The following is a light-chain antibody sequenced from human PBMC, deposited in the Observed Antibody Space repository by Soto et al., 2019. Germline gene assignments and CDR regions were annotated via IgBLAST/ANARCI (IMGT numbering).Light chain of an antibody. CDR2: KAA. V-gene: IGKV1-5*03. CDR1: DNIVHW. Sequence: DIQMTQSPSTLSASVGDRVAITCRASDNIVHWVAWYQQKPGKAPKLLIYKAANLADEVPSRFAGSGSGTEFTLTISSLQPDDFATYYCQQYRTFGQGTKVDIK. CDR3: QQYRT. J-gene: IGKJ1*01.